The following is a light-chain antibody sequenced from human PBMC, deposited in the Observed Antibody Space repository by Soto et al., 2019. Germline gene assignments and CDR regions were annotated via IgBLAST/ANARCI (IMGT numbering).Light chain of an antibody. CDR1: QSVGSN. V-gene: IGKV3-15*01. J-gene: IGKJ1*01. CDR3: KHYNNWPPWT. CDR2: GAS. Sequence: EISMTQSPATLSVSPGERATLSCRASQSVGSNLAWYQQKPGQAPRLLIYGASTRATGFPARFSGSGSGTEFTLTISSLQSEDFAVYYCKHYNNWPPWTFGQGTKVEIK.